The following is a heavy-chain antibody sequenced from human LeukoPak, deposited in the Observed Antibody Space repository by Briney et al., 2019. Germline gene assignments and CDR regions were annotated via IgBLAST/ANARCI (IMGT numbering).Heavy chain of an antibody. D-gene: IGHD3-16*01. V-gene: IGHV3-23*01. J-gene: IGHJ4*02. Sequence: QPGGSLILSCAASGFIFSSYDISWVRQPPGKGLEWVSVISGSGDSTYYADSVRGRFTISRDNSKNTLYLQLNSLRDEDTAVYYCAKALPPFISGYAFDDWGQGTLVTVSS. CDR3: AKALPPFISGYAFDD. CDR1: GFIFSSYD. CDR2: ISGSGDST.